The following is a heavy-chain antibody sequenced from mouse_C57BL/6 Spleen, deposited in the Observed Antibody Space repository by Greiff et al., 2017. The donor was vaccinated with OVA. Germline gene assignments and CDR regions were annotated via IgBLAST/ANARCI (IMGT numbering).Heavy chain of an antibody. CDR2: ISSGSSTI. J-gene: IGHJ4*01. CDR1: GFTFSDYG. Sequence: VQLQQSGGGLVKPGGSLKLSCAASGFTFSDYGMHWVRQAPEKGLEWVAYISSGSSTIYYADTVKGRFTISRDNAKNTLFLQMTSLRSEDTAMYYCARPKLRRDYYAMDYWGQGTSVTVSS. D-gene: IGHD2-4*01. CDR3: ARPKLRRDYYAMDY. V-gene: IGHV5-17*01.